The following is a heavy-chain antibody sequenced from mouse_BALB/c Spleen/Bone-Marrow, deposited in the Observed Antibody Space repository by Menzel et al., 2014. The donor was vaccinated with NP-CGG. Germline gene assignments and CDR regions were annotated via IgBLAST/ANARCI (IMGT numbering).Heavy chain of an antibody. CDR2: ISTYSGKT. Sequence: VKLMESGPELVRAGVSVKISCKGSGYTFTEYVMHWVRQSHAKSLEWIGVISTYSGKTNYNQKFKGKATMTVDKSSSTAYMELARLTPEDSAIYYCASYFGNAMDYWGQGTSVTVSS. CDR3: ASYFGNAMDY. V-gene: IGHV1-67*01. D-gene: IGHD2-1*01. CDR1: GYTFTEYV. J-gene: IGHJ4*01.